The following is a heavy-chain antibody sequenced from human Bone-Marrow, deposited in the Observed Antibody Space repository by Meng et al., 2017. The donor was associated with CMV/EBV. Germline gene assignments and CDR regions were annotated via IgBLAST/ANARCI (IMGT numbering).Heavy chain of an antibody. CDR2: INPNSGGT. V-gene: IGHV1-2*02. J-gene: IGHJ5*02. CDR1: GYTFTGYY. D-gene: IGHD2-2*02. CDR3: ASAPAVVPAAIDL. Sequence: ASVKVSCKASGYTFTGYYMHWVRQAPGQGLEWMGWINPNSGGTNYAQKFQGRVTMTRDTSISTAYMELSRLRSDDTAVYYCASAPAVVPAAIDLWGQGTLVTVYS.